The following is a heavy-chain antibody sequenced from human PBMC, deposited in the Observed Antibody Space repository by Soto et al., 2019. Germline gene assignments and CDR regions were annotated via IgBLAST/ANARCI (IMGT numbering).Heavy chain of an antibody. J-gene: IGHJ5*02. D-gene: IGHD5-18*01. Sequence: GASVKVSCKASGGTFSSYAISWVRQAPGQGLEWMGGIIPIFGTANYAQKFQGRVTITADESTSTAYMELSSLRSEDTAVYYCALSFGGRYSYTDNWFDPWGQGTLVTVSS. CDR1: GGTFSSYA. CDR3: ALSFGGRYSYTDNWFDP. CDR2: IIPIFGTA. V-gene: IGHV1-69*13.